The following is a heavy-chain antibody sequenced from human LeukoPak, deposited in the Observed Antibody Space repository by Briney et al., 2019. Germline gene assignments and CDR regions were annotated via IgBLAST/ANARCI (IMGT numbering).Heavy chain of an antibody. D-gene: IGHD1-1*01. CDR2: IYYSGST. J-gene: IGHJ3*02. CDR3: ARDLIGRYNLFGETFDI. Sequence: SQTLSLTCSVSGGSISSSSYYWGWIRQPPGKGLEWIGSIYYSGSTYYNPSLKSRVTISVDTSKNQFSLKLSSVTAADTAMYYCARDLIGRYNLFGETFDIWGQGTMVTVSS. CDR1: GGSISSSSYY. V-gene: IGHV4-39*07.